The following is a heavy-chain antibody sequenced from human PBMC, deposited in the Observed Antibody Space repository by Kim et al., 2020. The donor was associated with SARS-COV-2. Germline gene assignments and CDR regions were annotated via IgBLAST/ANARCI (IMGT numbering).Heavy chain of an antibody. D-gene: IGHD6-13*01. V-gene: IGHV3-30*18. CDR2: ISYDGSNK. Sequence: GGSLRLSCAASGFTFSSYGMHWVRQAPGKGLEWVAVISYDGSNKYYADSVKGRFTISRDNSKNTLYLQMNSLRAEDTAVYYCAKSRKYSSSWCDIQHWGQGTLVTVSS. CDR3: AKSRKYSSSWCDIQH. J-gene: IGHJ1*01. CDR1: GFTFSSYG.